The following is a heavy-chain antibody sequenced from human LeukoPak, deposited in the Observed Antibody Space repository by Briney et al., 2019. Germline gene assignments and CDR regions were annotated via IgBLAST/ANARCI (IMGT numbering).Heavy chain of an antibody. D-gene: IGHD3-3*01. V-gene: IGHV1-46*01. CDR1: GYTFTSYY. CDR2: INPSGGST. Sequence: ASVKVSCKASGYTFTSYYMHWVRQAPGQGLEWMGIINPSGGSTSYAQKFQGRVTMTRDTSTSTVYMELSSLRSEDTAVYYCARDRPLLRSLTPVSGGHLYGMDVWGQGTTVTVSS. J-gene: IGHJ6*02. CDR3: ARDRPLLRSLTPVSGGHLYGMDV.